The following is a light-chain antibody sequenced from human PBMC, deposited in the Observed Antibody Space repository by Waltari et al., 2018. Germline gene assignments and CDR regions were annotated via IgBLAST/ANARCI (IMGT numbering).Light chain of an antibody. CDR2: DVS. Sequence: QSALTQPASVSGSPGQSITISCTGTSRDVGGYNSVSWYLPHPGKAPRLMIYDVSKRPSGVSSRCSGSKAGNTASLTISGLQAEDEGDYHCSSYTFSSTWVFGGGTKLTVL. CDR3: SSYTFSSTWV. CDR1: SRDVGGYNS. J-gene: IGLJ3*02. V-gene: IGLV2-14*01.